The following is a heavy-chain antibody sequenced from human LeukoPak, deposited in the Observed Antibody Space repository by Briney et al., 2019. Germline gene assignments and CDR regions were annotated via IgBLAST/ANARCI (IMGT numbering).Heavy chain of an antibody. V-gene: IGHV3-23*01. CDR2: ISDSGGDT. CDR3: AKGGSYRSQPYFDY. J-gene: IGHJ4*02. CDR1: GLTFRTYA. D-gene: IGHD3-16*02. Sequence: GGSLRLSCAASGLTFRTYAMSWVRQAPGKGLEWVSSISDSGGDTFYADSVKGRFTISRDNSKNTVYLQMNSLRAEDTAVYYCAKGGSYRSQPYFDYWGQGTPVTVSS.